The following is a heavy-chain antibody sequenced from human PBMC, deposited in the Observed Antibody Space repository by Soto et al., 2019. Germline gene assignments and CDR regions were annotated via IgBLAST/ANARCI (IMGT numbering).Heavy chain of an antibody. J-gene: IGHJ6*02. CDR3: ARVHSGWSSGHGLDV. CDR2: IYYSGST. Sequence: SETLSLTCTVSGGSISSSSYYWGWIRQPLGKGLEWIGSIYYSGSTYYNPSLKSRVTISVDTPKNQFSLKLSSVTAADTAVYYCARVHSGWSSGHGLDVWGQGTTVTVSS. V-gene: IGHV4-39*01. D-gene: IGHD6-19*01. CDR1: GGSISSSSYY.